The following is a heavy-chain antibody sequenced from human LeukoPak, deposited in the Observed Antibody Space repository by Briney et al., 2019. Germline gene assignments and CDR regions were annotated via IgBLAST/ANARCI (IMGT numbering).Heavy chain of an antibody. Sequence: KPSHILSLTCTVSGGSISSIGCYWGWFRQPPGKGLECIRSIYYSGSTYYNPSLKSRVTISVDTSKNQFSLKLSSVTAADTAVYYCARHVSDWNDVTNWFDPWGQGTLVTVSS. V-gene: IGHV4-39*01. J-gene: IGHJ5*02. CDR3: ARHVSDWNDVTNWFDP. D-gene: IGHD1-1*01. CDR1: GGSISSIGCY. CDR2: IYYSGST.